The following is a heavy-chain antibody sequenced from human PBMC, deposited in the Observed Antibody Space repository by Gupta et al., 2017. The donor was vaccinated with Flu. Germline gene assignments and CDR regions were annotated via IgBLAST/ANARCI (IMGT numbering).Heavy chain of an antibody. CDR1: FSTNA. D-gene: IGHD1-26*01. J-gene: IGHJ6*02. V-gene: IGHV3-23*01. CDR2: ISASGSRT. Sequence: FSTNAMSWVRKVPGKGLEWISGISASGSRTYYADSVKGRFTISRDTAKNTLYLQMNRLRADDTAIYYCAKKRVEGAISYYYGREVWGQGTPGTVS. CDR3: AKKRVEGAISYYYGREV.